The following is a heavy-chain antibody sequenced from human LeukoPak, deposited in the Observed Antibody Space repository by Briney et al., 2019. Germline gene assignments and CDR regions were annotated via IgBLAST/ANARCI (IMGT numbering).Heavy chain of an antibody. CDR2: IRYDGSNK. CDR3: ARDRGCSGGSCYSDY. CDR1: GFTFSSYG. J-gene: IGHJ4*02. D-gene: IGHD2-15*01. V-gene: IGHV3-30*02. Sequence: PGGSLRLSCAASGFTFSSYGMHWVRQAPGKGLEWVAFIRYDGSNKYYADSVKGRFTISRDNAKNSLYLQMNSLRAEDTAVYYCARDRGCSGGSCYSDYWGQGTLVTVSS.